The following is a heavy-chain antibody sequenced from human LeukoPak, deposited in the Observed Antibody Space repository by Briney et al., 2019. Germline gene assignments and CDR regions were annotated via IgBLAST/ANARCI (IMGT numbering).Heavy chain of an antibody. D-gene: IGHD3-10*01. CDR3: ARAMVRGVIISPLDY. CDR1: GFTFSSYA. CDR2: INSDGSST. J-gene: IGHJ4*02. V-gene: IGHV3-74*01. Sequence: GGSLRLSCAASGFTFSSYAMNWVRQAPGKGLVWVSRINSDGSSTSYADSVKGRFTISRDNAKNTLYLQTNSLRAEDTAVYYCARAMVRGVIISPLDYWGQGTLVTVSS.